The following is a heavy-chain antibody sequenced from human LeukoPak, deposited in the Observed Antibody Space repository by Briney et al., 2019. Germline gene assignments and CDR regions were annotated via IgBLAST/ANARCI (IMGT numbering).Heavy chain of an antibody. CDR2: INHSGST. CDR1: GGSFSGDY. V-gene: IGHV4-34*01. CDR3: ARGGGFTIFGLVKGKKAFDT. D-gene: IGHD3-3*01. Sequence: PSETLSLTCVVYGGSFSGDYWSWIRQPPGKGLEWIGEINHSGSTNYNPSLKSRVTISVDTSKNQFSLKLSSVTAADTAVYYCARGGGFTIFGLVKGKKAFDTWAQGT. J-gene: IGHJ3*02.